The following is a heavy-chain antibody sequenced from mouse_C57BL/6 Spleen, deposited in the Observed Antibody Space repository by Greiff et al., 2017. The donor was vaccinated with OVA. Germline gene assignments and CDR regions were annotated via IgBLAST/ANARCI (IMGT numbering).Heavy chain of an antibody. J-gene: IGHJ3*01. Sequence: EVQGVESGGGLVQPGGSLKLSCAASGFTFSDYYMYWVRQTPEKRLEWVAYISNGGGSTYYPDTVKGRFTISRDNAKNTLYLQMSRRKSEDTAMYYCARSYDYGGAWFAYWGQGTLVTVSA. CDR1: GFTFSDYY. V-gene: IGHV5-12*01. CDR3: ARSYDYGGAWFAY. CDR2: ISNGGGST. D-gene: IGHD2-4*01.